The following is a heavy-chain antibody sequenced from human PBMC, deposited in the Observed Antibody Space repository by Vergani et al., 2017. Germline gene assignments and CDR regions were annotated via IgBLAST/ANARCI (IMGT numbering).Heavy chain of an antibody. CDR2: ISGSGGST. CDR3: AKTPELGYCSGGSCYMVDLGVGWFDP. J-gene: IGHJ5*02. V-gene: IGHV3-23*01. D-gene: IGHD2-15*01. CDR1: GFTFSSYA. Sequence: EVQLLESGGGLVQPGGSLRLSCAASGFTFSSYAMSWVRQAPGKGLEWVSAISGSGGSTYYADSVKGRFTISRDNSKNTLYLQMNSLRAEDTAVYYCAKTPELGYCSGGSCYMVDLGVGWFDPWGQGTLVTVSS.